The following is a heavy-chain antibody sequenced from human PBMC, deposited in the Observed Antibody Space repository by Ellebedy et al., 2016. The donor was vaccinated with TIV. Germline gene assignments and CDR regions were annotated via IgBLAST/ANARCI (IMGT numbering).Heavy chain of an antibody. Sequence: PGGSLRLSCAASGFTFSNAWMSWVRQAPGKGLEWVGRIKSKTDGGTTDYAAPVKGRFTISRDDSKNTLYLQMNSLKTEDTAVYYCTTDPQWHEHYYYGMDVWGQGTTVTVSS. CDR3: TTDPQWHEHYYYGMDV. J-gene: IGHJ6*02. D-gene: IGHD6-19*01. V-gene: IGHV3-15*01. CDR1: GFTFSNAW. CDR2: IKSKTDGGTT.